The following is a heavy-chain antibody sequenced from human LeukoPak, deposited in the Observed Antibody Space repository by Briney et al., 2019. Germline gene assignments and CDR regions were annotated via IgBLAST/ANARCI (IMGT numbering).Heavy chain of an antibody. Sequence: GGSLRLSCAASGFTFSSYAMHWVRQAPGKGVEWVAVISYDGSNKYYADSVKGRFTIYRDNSKNTLYLQMNSLRAEDTAVYYCARESYGSGDYFDYWGQGTLVTVSS. V-gene: IGHV3-30-3*01. J-gene: IGHJ4*02. CDR3: ARESYGSGDYFDY. CDR2: ISYDGSNK. CDR1: GFTFSSYA. D-gene: IGHD3-10*01.